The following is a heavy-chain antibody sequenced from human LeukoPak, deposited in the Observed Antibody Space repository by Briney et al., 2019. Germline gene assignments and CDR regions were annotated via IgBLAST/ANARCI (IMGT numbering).Heavy chain of an antibody. V-gene: IGHV3-66*01. CDR2: INSGGGT. CDR1: GFTISGIY. D-gene: IGHD3-10*01. CDR3: ARESYDSYDS. Sequence: AGGSLRLSCAASGFTISGIYMTGVRQAPGEGLEWVSVINSGGGTYYADSVRGRFTISRDNSKNTVSLQMNSLRVEHTAVYYCARESYDSYDSWGQGTLVTVSS. J-gene: IGHJ4*02.